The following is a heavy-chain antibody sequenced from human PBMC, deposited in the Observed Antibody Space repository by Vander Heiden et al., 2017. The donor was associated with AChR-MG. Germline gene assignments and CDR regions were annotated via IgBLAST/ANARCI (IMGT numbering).Heavy chain of an antibody. V-gene: IGHV3-9*02. CDR1: RLTSDDYA. CDR2: ISGNSGSI. CDR3: ANTGGVGVGYFDL. D-gene: IGHD2-8*02. Sequence: EVQLVESGGGLVQPARSLRLSCAASRLTSDDYAMHWVRQAPGKGLGWVSGISGNSGSIGYADSVKGRFTISRDNAKNALYLQMNSLRAEDTALYYCANTGGVGVGYFDLWGRGTLVTVSS. J-gene: IGHJ2*01.